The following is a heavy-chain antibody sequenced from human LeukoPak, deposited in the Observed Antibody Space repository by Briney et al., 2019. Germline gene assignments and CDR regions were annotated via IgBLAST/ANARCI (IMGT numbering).Heavy chain of an antibody. CDR2: IRYDGSNK. D-gene: IGHD1-26*01. J-gene: IGHJ4*02. CDR1: GFTFSSYW. CDR3: AKDHPIVGAFAD. Sequence: GGSLRLSCAASGFTFSSYWMSWVRQAPGKGLEWVAFIRYDGSNKYYADSVKGRFTISRDNSKNTLYPQMNSLRAEDTAVYYCAKDHPIVGAFADWGQGTLVTVSS. V-gene: IGHV3-30*02.